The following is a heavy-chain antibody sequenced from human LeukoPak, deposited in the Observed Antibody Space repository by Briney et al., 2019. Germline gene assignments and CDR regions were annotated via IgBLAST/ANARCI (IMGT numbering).Heavy chain of an antibody. J-gene: IGHJ6*02. V-gene: IGHV3-53*01. Sequence: PGGSLRLSCAASGFTVSSNYMSWVRQAPGKGLEWVSVIHSGGSTYYADSVKDRFTISRDNSKNTLYLQMNSLRAEDTAVYYCARESRYYDILTGPLGMDVWGQGTTVTVSS. CDR3: ARESRYYDILTGPLGMDV. CDR1: GFTVSSNY. D-gene: IGHD3-9*01. CDR2: IHSGGST.